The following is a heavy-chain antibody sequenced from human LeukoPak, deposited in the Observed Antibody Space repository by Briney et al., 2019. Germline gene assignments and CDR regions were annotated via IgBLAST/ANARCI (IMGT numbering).Heavy chain of an antibody. Sequence: SETLSLTCTVSGGSISSSSYYWGWIRQPPGKGLEWIGSIYYSGSTYYNPSLKSRVTISVDTSKNQFSLKLSSVTAADTAVYYCARHGDVATILWVSPSDSPYYFDYWDQGTLVTVSS. D-gene: IGHD5-24*01. CDR2: IYYSGST. J-gene: IGHJ4*02. V-gene: IGHV4-39*01. CDR3: ARHGDVATILWVSPSDSPYYFDY. CDR1: GGSISSSSYY.